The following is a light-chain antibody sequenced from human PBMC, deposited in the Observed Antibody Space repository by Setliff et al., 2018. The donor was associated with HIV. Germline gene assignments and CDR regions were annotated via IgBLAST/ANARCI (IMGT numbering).Light chain of an antibody. CDR1: SSDVGGYNY. CDR2: EVR. Sequence: QSVLTQPASVSGSPGQSITISCTGSSSDVGGYNYVSWYQQHPGKAPKLMIYEVRDRPPGVSNRFSGSKSGNTASLTISGLQAEDEADYYCSSYTSSSTRVFGPGTKVTVL. V-gene: IGLV2-14*01. CDR3: SSYTSSSTRV. J-gene: IGLJ1*01.